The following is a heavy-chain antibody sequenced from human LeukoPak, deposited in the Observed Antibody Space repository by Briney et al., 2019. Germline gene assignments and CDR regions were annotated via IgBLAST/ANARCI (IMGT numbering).Heavy chain of an antibody. V-gene: IGHV4-59*04. J-gene: IGHJ4*02. CDR2: IYYSGST. Sequence: SETLSLTCTVSGDSISSYYWSWIRPPPGKGLEWIGYIYYSGSTYYNPSLKRRATISVEPPKKQFSLKLSSVTAADTAVYYCARHSRNMLVVLTAIFDYWGQGTLVTVSS. D-gene: IGHD2-21*02. CDR1: GDSISSYY. CDR3: ARHSRNMLVVLTAIFDY.